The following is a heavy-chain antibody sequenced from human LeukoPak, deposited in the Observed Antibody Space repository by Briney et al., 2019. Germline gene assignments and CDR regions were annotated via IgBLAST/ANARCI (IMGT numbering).Heavy chain of an antibody. J-gene: IGHJ5*02. Sequence: SETLSLTCTVSGGSISSSSYYWGWIRQPPGKGLEWIGSIYYTGSTYYNPSLKSRVTISADTSKNQFSLKLSSVTAADTAVYFCARAYRSSWYANWFDPWGQGTLVTVSS. V-gene: IGHV4-39*07. D-gene: IGHD6-13*01. CDR1: GGSISSSSYY. CDR3: ARAYRSSWYANWFDP. CDR2: IYYTGST.